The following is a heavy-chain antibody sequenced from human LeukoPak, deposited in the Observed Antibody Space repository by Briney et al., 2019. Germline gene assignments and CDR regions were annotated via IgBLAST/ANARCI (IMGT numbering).Heavy chain of an antibody. CDR2: IKQDGSEK. Sequence: GGSLRLSCTGSGFTFRNYAVSWVRQAPGKGLEWVANIKQDGSEKYYVDSVKGRFTISRDNAKNSLYLQMNSLRAEDTAVYYCARAAAGTHRAYMDVWGKGTTVTVSS. CDR1: GFTFRNYA. CDR3: ARAAAGTHRAYMDV. V-gene: IGHV3-7*01. J-gene: IGHJ6*03. D-gene: IGHD1-7*01.